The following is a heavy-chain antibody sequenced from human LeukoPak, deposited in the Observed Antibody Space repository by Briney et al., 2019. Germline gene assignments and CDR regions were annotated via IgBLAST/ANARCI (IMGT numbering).Heavy chain of an antibody. CDR3: ARIDSGYFDY. V-gene: IGHV1-69*04. D-gene: IGHD6-19*01. J-gene: IGHJ4*02. CDR2: IIPILGIA. CDR1: GGTFSSYA. Sequence: ASVKVSCKASGGTFSSYAISWVRQAPGQGVEWMGRIIPILGIANYAQKFQGRVTITADKSTSTAYMELSSLRSEDTAVYYCARIDSGYFDYWGQGTLVTVSS.